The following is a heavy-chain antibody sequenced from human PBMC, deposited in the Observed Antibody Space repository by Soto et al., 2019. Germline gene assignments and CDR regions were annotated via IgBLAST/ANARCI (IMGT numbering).Heavy chain of an antibody. D-gene: IGHD1-26*01. Sequence: QVQLQESGPGLVKPSETLSLTCTVSGDSISGYYWSWIRQPPGKGLEWIGYIHYSGSTRYNPSLESRVTISVDTSKNQFSLKLHSVTAADTAVYHCAREPSLSGWFDPWGQGTLVTVSS. J-gene: IGHJ5*02. V-gene: IGHV4-59*01. CDR3: AREPSLSGWFDP. CDR2: IHYSGST. CDR1: GDSISGYY.